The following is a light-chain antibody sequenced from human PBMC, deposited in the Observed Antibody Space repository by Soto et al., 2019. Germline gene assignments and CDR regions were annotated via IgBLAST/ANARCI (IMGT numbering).Light chain of an antibody. V-gene: IGLV4-69*01. CDR1: SGHSNYA. Sequence: QSALTQSPSASASLGASVKLTCTLSSGHSNYAIAWHQQQPEKGPRYLMKVNSDGSHRKGDGIPDRFSGSGSGAERYLTISSLQSEDEADYYCQTWGVFGTGTKVTVL. CDR2: VNSDGSH. CDR3: QTWGV. J-gene: IGLJ1*01.